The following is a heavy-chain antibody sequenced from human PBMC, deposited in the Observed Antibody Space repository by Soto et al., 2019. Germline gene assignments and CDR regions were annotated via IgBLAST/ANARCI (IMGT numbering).Heavy chain of an antibody. V-gene: IGHV3-21*05. CDR2: ISSSGSFM. J-gene: IGHJ4*02. CDR3: ARDPPTGTTLDWADS. Sequence: GGSLRLSCAASGFTFISYSMNWVRQAPGKGLEWVSYISSSGSFMNYADSVKGRFTISRDNAKNSLYLQMSGLKDEDTAVYYCARDPPTGTTLDWADSWGQGTLVTVSS. D-gene: IGHD1-7*01. CDR1: GFTFISYS.